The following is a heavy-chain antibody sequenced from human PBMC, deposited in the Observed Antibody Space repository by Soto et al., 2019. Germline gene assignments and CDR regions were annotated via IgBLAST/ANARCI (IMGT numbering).Heavy chain of an antibody. CDR3: ARTRLPQGAAACAYYYGMDV. CDR2: INPNSGGT. CDR1: GYTFTGYY. V-gene: IGHV1-2*04. D-gene: IGHD6-13*01. J-gene: IGHJ6*02. Sequence: ASVKVSCKASGYTFTGYYMHWVRQAPGQGLEWMGWINPNSGGTNYAQKFQGWVTMTRDTSISTAYMELSRLRSDDTAVYYCARTRLPQGAAACAYYYGMDVWGQGTTVTVSS.